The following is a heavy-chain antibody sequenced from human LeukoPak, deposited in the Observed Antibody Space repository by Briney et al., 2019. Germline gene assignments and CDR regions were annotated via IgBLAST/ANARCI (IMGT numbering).Heavy chain of an antibody. Sequence: ASETLSLTCTLSGGSISSYYWSWIRQPPGKGLEWIGYIYYSGSTNYNPSLKSRVTISVDTSKNQFSLKLSSVTAADTAVYYCARSIEFGTTYYYYGMDVWGQGTTVTVSS. CDR2: IYYSGST. V-gene: IGHV4-59*01. J-gene: IGHJ6*02. D-gene: IGHD2/OR15-2a*01. CDR3: ARSIEFGTTYYYYGMDV. CDR1: GGSISSYY.